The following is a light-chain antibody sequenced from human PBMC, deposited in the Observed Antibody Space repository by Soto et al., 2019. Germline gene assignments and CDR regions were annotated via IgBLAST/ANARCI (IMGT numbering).Light chain of an antibody. CDR1: QSVSSSY. CDR3: QQYGSSPWT. V-gene: IGKV3-20*01. Sequence: EIVLTQSPGTLSLSPGERATLSCRASQSVSSSYLAWYPQKPGQAPRLLIYGASSRATGIPDRFSGSGSETDSTLTSSRLEPEECAVYYCQQYGSSPWTFGQGTKVEIK. J-gene: IGKJ1*01. CDR2: GAS.